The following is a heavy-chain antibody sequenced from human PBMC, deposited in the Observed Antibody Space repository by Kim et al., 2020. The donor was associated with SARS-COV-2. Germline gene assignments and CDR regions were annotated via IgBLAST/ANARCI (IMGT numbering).Heavy chain of an antibody. CDR2: IVVGSGNT. Sequence: SVKVSCKASGFTFTSSAMQWVRQARGQRLEWIGWIVVGSGNTNYAQKFQERVTITRDMSTSTAYMELSSLRSEDTAVYYCAAGDFWSGYYNLHYYYYGMDVWGQGTTVTVSS. CDR3: AAGDFWSGYYNLHYYYYGMDV. V-gene: IGHV1-58*02. CDR1: GFTFTSSA. J-gene: IGHJ6*02. D-gene: IGHD3-3*01.